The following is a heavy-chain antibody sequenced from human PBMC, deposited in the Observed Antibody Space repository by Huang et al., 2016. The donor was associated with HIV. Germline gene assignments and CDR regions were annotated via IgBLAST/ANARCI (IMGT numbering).Heavy chain of an antibody. CDR3: ASSPREVFGVFDY. CDR2: INTNTGTP. D-gene: IGHD3-3*01. Sequence: QVQLVQSGSELKKPGASVKVSCKASGYTFTSYARNWVRQSPGQGLEWMGWINTNTGTPTYDQGCTGRFVFSLDTSGSTAYLPISSLKAEDTAVYYCASSPREVFGVFDYWGQGTLVTVSS. V-gene: IGHV7-4-1*02. J-gene: IGHJ4*02. CDR1: GYTFTSYA.